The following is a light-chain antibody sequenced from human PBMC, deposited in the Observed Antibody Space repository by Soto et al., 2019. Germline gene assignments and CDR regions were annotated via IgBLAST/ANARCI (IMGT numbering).Light chain of an antibody. J-gene: IGKJ2*01. CDR1: QSVSSN. CDR2: GAS. Sequence: EIVMTQSPATLSLSPVESATLSCRASQSVSSNVAWYQQIPDQTPRLLIYGASTRATGILVRFSGSGSGTEFTLTISSLQSEDFAVYYCHQYDDGPYTVGQGTKVAI. CDR3: HQYDDGPYT. V-gene: IGKV3-15*01.